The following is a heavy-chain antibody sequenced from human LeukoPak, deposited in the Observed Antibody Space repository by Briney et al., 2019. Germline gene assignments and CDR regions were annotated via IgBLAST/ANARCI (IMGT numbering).Heavy chain of an antibody. D-gene: IGHD2-21*01. CDR3: ARAPVDYYYYYYMDV. CDR1: GFTFSSYW. J-gene: IGHJ6*03. CDR2: IKQDGSEK. V-gene: IGHV3-7*03. Sequence: GGSLRLSCAASGFTFSSYWMSWVRQAPGKGLEWVANIKQDGSEKYYVDSVKGRFTISRDNAKNSLYLQMNSLRADDTAVYYCARAPVDYYYYYYMDVWGKGTTVTVSS.